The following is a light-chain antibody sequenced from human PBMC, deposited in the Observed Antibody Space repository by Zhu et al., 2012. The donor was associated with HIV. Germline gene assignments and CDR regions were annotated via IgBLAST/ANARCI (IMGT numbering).Light chain of an antibody. CDR2: GAS. CDR1: QSFTSSY. J-gene: IGKJ1*01. CDR3: QQYDSSPRT. V-gene: IGKV3-20*01. Sequence: EIVLTQSPGTLSLSPGERATLSCRASQSFTSSYLAWYQQKPGQPPRLLIYGASSRATGIPDRFSGSGSGTDFTLTISRLEPEDFAVYYCQQYDSSPRTFGPKGPKVE.